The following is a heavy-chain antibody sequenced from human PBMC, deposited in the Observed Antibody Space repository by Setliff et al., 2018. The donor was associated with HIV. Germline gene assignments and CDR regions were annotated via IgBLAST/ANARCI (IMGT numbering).Heavy chain of an antibody. V-gene: IGHV4-34*01. CDR1: GGSFNGYY. D-gene: IGHD6-13*01. Sequence: PSETLSLTCAVYGGSFNGYYWSWIRQPPGKGLEWIGEINHSGSTNYNPSLKSRVTISVDTSKNQFSLKLSSVTAADTAVYYCAGVSVYSSSYYYYYDMDVWGQGTTVTVSS. J-gene: IGHJ6*01. CDR2: INHSGST. CDR3: AGVSVYSSSYYYYYDMDV.